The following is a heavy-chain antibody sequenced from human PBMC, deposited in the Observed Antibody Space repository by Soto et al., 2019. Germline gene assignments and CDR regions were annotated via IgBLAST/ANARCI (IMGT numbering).Heavy chain of an antibody. Sequence: GASVKVSCKASGGPFSSYAISWVRQAPGQGLEWMGGIIPIFGTANYAQKFQGRVTITADESTSTAYMELSSLRSEDTAVYYCAIRLTHGVCHQARCYYGMDVWGQGTTVTVSS. CDR2: IIPIFGTA. J-gene: IGHJ6*02. V-gene: IGHV1-69*13. CDR1: GGPFSSYA. D-gene: IGHD2-8*01. CDR3: AIRLTHGVCHQARCYYGMDV.